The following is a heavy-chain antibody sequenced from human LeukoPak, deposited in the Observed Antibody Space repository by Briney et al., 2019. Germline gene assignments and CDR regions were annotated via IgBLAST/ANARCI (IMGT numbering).Heavy chain of an antibody. CDR2: IYYSGST. Sequence: TSETLSLTCTVSGGSINSYYWSWIRQPPGKGLEWIGYIYYSGSTNYNPSLKSRVTISVDTSKNQFSLNLFSVTAADTAVYYCARVRIAAAGAFEYWGQGTLVTVSS. D-gene: IGHD6-13*01. V-gene: IGHV4-59*01. J-gene: IGHJ4*02. CDR1: GGSINSYY. CDR3: ARVRIAAAGAFEY.